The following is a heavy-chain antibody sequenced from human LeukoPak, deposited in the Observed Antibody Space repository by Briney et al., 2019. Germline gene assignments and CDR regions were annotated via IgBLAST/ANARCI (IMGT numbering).Heavy chain of an antibody. CDR2: IIPILGIA. Sequence: ASVKVSCKASGGTFSSYAISWVRQAPGQGLEWMGRIIPILGIANYAQKFHGRVTITADKSTSTAYMELSSLRSEDTAVYYCARDRGYSTTRSYFDYWGQGTLVTVSS. CDR3: ARDRGYSTTRSYFDY. J-gene: IGHJ4*02. V-gene: IGHV1-69*04. CDR1: GGTFSSYA. D-gene: IGHD6-13*01.